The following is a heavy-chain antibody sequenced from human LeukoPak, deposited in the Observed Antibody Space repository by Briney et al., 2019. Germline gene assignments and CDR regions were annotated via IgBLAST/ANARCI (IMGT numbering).Heavy chain of an antibody. J-gene: IGHJ4*02. CDR1: GFTFDDYA. CDR3: ARGTGDY. Sequence: GGSLRLSCAASGFTFDDYAMHWVRQAPGKGLEWVSGISWNSGSIGYADSVKGRFTISRDNAKSSLYLQMNSLRAEDTALYYCARGTGDYWGQGTLVTVSS. CDR2: ISWNSGSI. V-gene: IGHV3-9*01. D-gene: IGHD2-15*01.